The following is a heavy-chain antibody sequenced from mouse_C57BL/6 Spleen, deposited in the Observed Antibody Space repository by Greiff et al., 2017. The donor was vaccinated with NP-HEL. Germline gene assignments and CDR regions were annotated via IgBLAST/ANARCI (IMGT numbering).Heavy chain of an antibody. CDR3: ARRGTTIVATPFAY. V-gene: IGHV5-6*01. Sequence: DVHLVESGGDLVKPGGSLKLSCAASGFTFSSYGMSWVRQTPDKRLEWVATISSGGSYTYYPDSVKGRFTISRDNAKNTLYLQMSSLKSEDTAMYYCARRGTTIVATPFAYWGQGTLVTVSA. CDR2: ISSGGSYT. D-gene: IGHD1-1*01. J-gene: IGHJ3*01. CDR1: GFTFSSYG.